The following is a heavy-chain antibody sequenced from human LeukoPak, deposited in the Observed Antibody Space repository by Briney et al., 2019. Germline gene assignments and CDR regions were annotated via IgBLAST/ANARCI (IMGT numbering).Heavy chain of an antibody. CDR2: INHSGST. J-gene: IGHJ6*02. CDR3: AMQVTDYYYYGMDV. D-gene: IGHD1-14*01. CDR1: GGSFSGYY. V-gene: IGHV4-34*01. Sequence: SETLSLTCAVYGGSFSGYYWSWIRQPPGKGLEWIGEINHSGSTNYNPSLKSRVTISVDTSKNQFSLKLSSVTAADTAVYYCAMQVTDYYYYGMDVWGQGTTDTVSS.